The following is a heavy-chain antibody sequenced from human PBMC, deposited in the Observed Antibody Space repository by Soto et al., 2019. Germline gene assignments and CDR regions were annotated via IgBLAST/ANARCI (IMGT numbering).Heavy chain of an antibody. V-gene: IGHV3-49*03. Sequence: GGSLRLSCTASGFTFGDYAMSWFRQAPGKGLEWVGFIRSKAYGGTTEYAASVKGRFTISRDDSKSIAYLQMNSLKTEDTAVYYCTRDRYYTGYSSGGNDAFDIWGQGTMVTVSS. CDR1: GFTFGDYA. CDR2: IRSKAYGGTT. D-gene: IGHD6-19*01. CDR3: TRDRYYTGYSSGGNDAFDI. J-gene: IGHJ3*02.